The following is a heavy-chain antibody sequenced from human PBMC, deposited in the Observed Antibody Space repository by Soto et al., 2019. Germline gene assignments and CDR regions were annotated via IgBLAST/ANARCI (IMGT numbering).Heavy chain of an antibody. J-gene: IGHJ4*02. V-gene: IGHV4-31*03. CDR3: ARAGVKRGMPYCGSTSCVYYFGT. Sequence: QVQLQESGPGLVKPSQTLSLTCTVSGGSISSDSFYWNWIRQHPGKGLEWIGYVYYSGSTYYNPSLKSRVTMSVDTSKNQFSLNLKSVTAADTAVYSCARAGVKRGMPYCGSTSCVYYFGTWGQGTLVSVSS. CDR2: VYYSGST. CDR1: GGSISSDSFY. D-gene: IGHD2-2*01.